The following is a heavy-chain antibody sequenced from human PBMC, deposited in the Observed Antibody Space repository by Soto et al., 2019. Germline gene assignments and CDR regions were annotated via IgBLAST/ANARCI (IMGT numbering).Heavy chain of an antibody. CDR2: ISAYNGNT. V-gene: IGHV1-18*04. CDR1: GYTFTSYG. Sequence: GASVKVSCKASGYTFTSYGISWVRQAPGQGLEWMGWISAYNGNTNYAQKLQGRGTMTTDTSTSTAYMELRSLRSDDTAVYYCARDRCSSTSCYGSYYYGMDVWGQGTTVTVSS. J-gene: IGHJ6*02. CDR3: ARDRCSSTSCYGSYYYGMDV. D-gene: IGHD2-2*01.